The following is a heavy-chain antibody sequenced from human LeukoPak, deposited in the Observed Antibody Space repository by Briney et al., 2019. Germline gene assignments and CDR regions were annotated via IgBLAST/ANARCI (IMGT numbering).Heavy chain of an antibody. CDR1: GGSINTYY. Sequence: SETLSLTCAVSGGSINTYYWGWIRQPPGKGLEWGGDIYSTGNTNYNPSLKGRVTISLYTSKNHFSPNLSAVTAAETPVYYCAKHDTVFRAAHFYMDVWGKGTTVAVSS. J-gene: IGHJ6*03. V-gene: IGHV4-4*09. CDR3: AKHDTVFRAAHFYMDV. D-gene: IGHD3-3*01. CDR2: IYSTGNT.